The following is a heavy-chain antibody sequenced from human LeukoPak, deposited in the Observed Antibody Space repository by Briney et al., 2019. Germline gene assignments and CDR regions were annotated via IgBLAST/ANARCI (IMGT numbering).Heavy chain of an antibody. CDR2: IYYSGYT. D-gene: IGHD5-24*01. CDR1: GGSLSSYY. CDR3: ARDRFATTTWDSSFDY. J-gene: IGHJ4*01. Sequence: PSETLSLTCTVSGGSLSSYYWSWIRQPPGKGLEWIGYIYYSGYTKYNPSLKSRVTISVDTSKNQFSLKLRSVTAADTAVYYCARDRFATTTWDSSFDYWGHGILVTVSS. V-gene: IGHV4-59*01.